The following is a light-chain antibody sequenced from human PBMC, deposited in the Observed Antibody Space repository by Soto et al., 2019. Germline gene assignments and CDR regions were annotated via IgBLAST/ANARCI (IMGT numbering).Light chain of an antibody. V-gene: IGLV2-8*01. J-gene: IGLJ3*02. CDR1: SSDVGGYNY. CDR3: SSYAGSNNWV. Sequence: QSALTQPASVSGSPGQSITISCTGTSSDVGGYNYVSWYQQHPGKAPKLMIYEVSNRPSGVPDRFFGSKSGNTASLTVSGLQDEDEADYYCSSYAGSNNWVFGGGTKLTVL. CDR2: EVS.